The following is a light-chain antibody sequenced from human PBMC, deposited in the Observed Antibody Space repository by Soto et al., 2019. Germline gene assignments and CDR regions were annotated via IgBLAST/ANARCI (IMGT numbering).Light chain of an antibody. CDR3: LQNNSYPVT. Sequence: DIQMTQSPSSLSASVGDRVTITCRASQGIRHDLGWYQQKPGKAPKRLIYTASSLQSGVPPRFSGSGSGTKFTLTISSLQPEDFATYYCLQNNSYPVTFGQGTKVETK. V-gene: IGKV1-17*01. J-gene: IGKJ1*01. CDR2: TAS. CDR1: QGIRHD.